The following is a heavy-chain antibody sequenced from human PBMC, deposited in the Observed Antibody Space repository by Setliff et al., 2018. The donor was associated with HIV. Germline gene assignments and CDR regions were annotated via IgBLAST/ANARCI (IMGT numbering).Heavy chain of an antibody. CDR2: ISGRSSDP. J-gene: IGHJ4*02. D-gene: IGHD2-2*01. CDR1: GFTFSDYY. CDR3: VRPMREPVD. V-gene: IGHV3-11*03. Sequence: PGGSLRLSCAASGFTFSDYYMGWIRQAPGKGLEWVSYISGRSSDPNYADSVKGRFTISRDNAKNSVYLQMNSLRAEDTAMYYCVRPMREPVDWGRGTLVTVSS.